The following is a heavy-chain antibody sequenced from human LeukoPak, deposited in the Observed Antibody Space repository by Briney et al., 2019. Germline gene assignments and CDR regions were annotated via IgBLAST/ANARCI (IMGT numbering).Heavy chain of an antibody. V-gene: IGHV3-23*01. CDR3: AKPRSFLEWLFSFDY. CDR2: ISGSGGST. Sequence: GGSLRLSCAASGFTFSSYAMSWVRQAPGKGLEWVSAISGSGGSTYYADSVKGRFTISRDNSKNTLYLQMNSLRAEDTAVYYCAKPRSFLEWLFSFDYWGQGTLVTVSS. D-gene: IGHD3-3*02. J-gene: IGHJ4*02. CDR1: GFTFSSYA.